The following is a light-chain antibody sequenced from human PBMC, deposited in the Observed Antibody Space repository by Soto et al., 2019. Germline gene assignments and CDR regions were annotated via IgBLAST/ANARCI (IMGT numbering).Light chain of an antibody. CDR3: QQRNIWPPVT. Sequence: IVLTQSPGTLSLSPGERATLPCMASPSVTNYLAWYQQKPGQPPRLLIYGAFNRAAGIPARFSGSGSGTDFTLTISSLEPEDSAVYYCQQRNIWPPVTFGQGTRLEIK. J-gene: IGKJ5*01. V-gene: IGKV3-11*01. CDR1: PSVTNY. CDR2: GAF.